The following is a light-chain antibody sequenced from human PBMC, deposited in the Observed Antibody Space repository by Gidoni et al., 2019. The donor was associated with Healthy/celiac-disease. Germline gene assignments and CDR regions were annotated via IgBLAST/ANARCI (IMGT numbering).Light chain of an antibody. V-gene: IGLV3-25*03. Sequence: SYELTQPPSVSVSPGQTARITCSGDALPKQYAYWSQQKPGQAPVLVIYKDSERPSGIPERFSGSSSGTTVTLTISGVQAEDEADYYCQSADSSGSLFGGGTKLTVL. CDR3: QSADSSGSL. CDR2: KDS. J-gene: IGLJ2*01. CDR1: ALPKQY.